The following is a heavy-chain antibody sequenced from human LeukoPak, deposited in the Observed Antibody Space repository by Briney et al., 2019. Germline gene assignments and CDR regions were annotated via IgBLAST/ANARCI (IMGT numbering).Heavy chain of an antibody. CDR1: GFTGSNNY. V-gene: IGHV3-53*01. Sequence: GGSLRLSCAASGFTGSNNYMSWVRQAPGKGLEWVSAIHSSGGTYYADSVKGRFTISRDTSKNTLYLQINSLRVEDTAVYYCIVFGDSNHWGQGTLVTVSS. CDR2: IHSSGGT. CDR3: IVFGDSNH. D-gene: IGHD4-17*01. J-gene: IGHJ1*01.